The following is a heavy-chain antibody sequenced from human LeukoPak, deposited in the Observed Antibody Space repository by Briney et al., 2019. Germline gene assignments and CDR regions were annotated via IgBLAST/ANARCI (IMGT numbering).Heavy chain of an antibody. CDR2: VNPNSGGT. Sequence: ASVKVSCKASGYTSTSYYMHWVRQAPGQGLEWMGWVNPNSGGTNYAQKFQGRVTMTRDTSISTAYMELSRLRSDDTAVYYCARGMSKVVSGSPSYWGQGTLVTVSS. CDR1: GYTSTSYY. CDR3: ARGMSKVVSGSPSY. J-gene: IGHJ4*02. V-gene: IGHV1-2*02. D-gene: IGHD1-26*01.